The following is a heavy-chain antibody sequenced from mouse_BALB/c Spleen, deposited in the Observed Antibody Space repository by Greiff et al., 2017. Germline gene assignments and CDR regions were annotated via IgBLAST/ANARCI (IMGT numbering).Heavy chain of an antibody. J-gene: IGHJ1*01. Sequence: EVQGVESGGDLVKPGGSLKLSCAASGFTFSSYGMSWVRQTPDKRLEWVATISSGGSYTYYPDSVKGRFTISRDNAKNTLYLQMSSLKSEDTAMYYCARHEGDGYHWYFDVWGAGTTVTVSS. V-gene: IGHV5-6*01. CDR1: GFTFSSYG. CDR2: ISSGGSYT. D-gene: IGHD2-3*01. CDR3: ARHEGDGYHWYFDV.